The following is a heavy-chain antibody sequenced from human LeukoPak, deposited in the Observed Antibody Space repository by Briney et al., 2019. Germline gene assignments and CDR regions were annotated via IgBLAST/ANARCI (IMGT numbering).Heavy chain of an antibody. CDR1: GGSFSGYH. CDR3: ARGPLTIFGVVANPHYMDV. V-gene: IGHV4-34*11. Sequence: PSETLSLTCAVYGGSFSGYHWNWIRQSPGKGLEWISNIFYTGNTDYNPSLKSRVTISINTSKNEISLILRSVTAADTAVYYCARGPLTIFGVVANPHYMDVWGKGTTVTVSS. D-gene: IGHD3-3*01. CDR2: IFYTGNT. J-gene: IGHJ6*03.